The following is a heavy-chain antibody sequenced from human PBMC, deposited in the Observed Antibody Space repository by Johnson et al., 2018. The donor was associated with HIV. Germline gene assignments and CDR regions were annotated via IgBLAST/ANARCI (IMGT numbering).Heavy chain of an antibody. CDR1: GFTFSSYG. V-gene: IGHV3-7*03. CDR2: IKQAGNEK. J-gene: IGHJ3*02. CDR3: AKEGDYGDYFNGVFDI. Sequence: VQLVESGGGVVQPGGSLRLSCAASGFTFSSYGMHWVRQAPGTGLEWVANIKQAGNEKYYVDSVTGRFTISRDNAKNSLYLQMNSLRAEDTALYYCAKEGDYGDYFNGVFDIWGQGTMVTVSS. D-gene: IGHD4-17*01.